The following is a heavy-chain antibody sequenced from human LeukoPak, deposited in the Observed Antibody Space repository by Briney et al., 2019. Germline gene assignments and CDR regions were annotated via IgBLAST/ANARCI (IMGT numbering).Heavy chain of an antibody. J-gene: IGHJ5*02. CDR1: GFTFSTYG. CDR3: TRDLAEFYQP. V-gene: IGHV3-23*01. Sequence: GGSLRLSCVASGFTFSTYGMSWVRQAPGKGLEWVSAISGSGGSTYYADSVKGRFTISRDNSKNTLYLQMNSLRAEDTAVYYCTRDLAEFYQPWGQGTLVIVSS. CDR2: ISGSGGST. D-gene: IGHD2-2*01.